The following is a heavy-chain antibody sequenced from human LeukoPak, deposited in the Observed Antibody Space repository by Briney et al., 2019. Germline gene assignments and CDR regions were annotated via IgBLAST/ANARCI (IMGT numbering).Heavy chain of an antibody. D-gene: IGHD2-2*01. CDR3: ARPVVPAAISWFDP. Sequence: ASVKVSCKASGYTFTGYYMHWVRRAPGQGLEWMGWTNPNSGGTNYAQKFQGRVTMTRDTSISTAYMELSRLGSDDTAVYYCARPVVPAAISWFDPWGQGTLVTVSS. CDR1: GYTFTGYY. CDR2: TNPNSGGT. V-gene: IGHV1-2*02. J-gene: IGHJ5*02.